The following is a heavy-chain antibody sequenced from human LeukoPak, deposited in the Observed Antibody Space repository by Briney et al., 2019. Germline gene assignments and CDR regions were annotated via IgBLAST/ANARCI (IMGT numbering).Heavy chain of an antibody. V-gene: IGHV3-30-3*01. D-gene: IGHD1-26*01. Sequence: PGRSLRLSCAASGFTFSSYAMHWVRQAPGKGLEWVAVISYDGSNKYYADSVKGRFTISRDNSKNTLYLQMNSLRAEHTAVYYCARPQWELGNGAFDIWGQGTMVTVSS. CDR1: GFTFSSYA. CDR3: ARPQWELGNGAFDI. CDR2: ISYDGSNK. J-gene: IGHJ3*02.